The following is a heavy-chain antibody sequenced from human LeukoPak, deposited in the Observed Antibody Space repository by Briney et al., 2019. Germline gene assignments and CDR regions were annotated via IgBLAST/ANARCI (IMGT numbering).Heavy chain of an antibody. CDR1: GGSMSSYY. V-gene: IGHV4-59*01. CDR2: ISSSAST. Sequence: SETLSLTCTVSGGSMSSYYWSWIRQPAGEGLEWIGYISSSASTNYNPSLKSRVTISVDTSKNQFSLKLTSVTAADTAVYYCASRSSGYYYGMDVWGQGTTVTVSS. J-gene: IGHJ6*02. D-gene: IGHD6-6*01. CDR3: ASRSSGYYYGMDV.